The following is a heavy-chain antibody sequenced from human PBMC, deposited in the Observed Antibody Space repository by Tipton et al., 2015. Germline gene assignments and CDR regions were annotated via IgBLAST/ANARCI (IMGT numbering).Heavy chain of an antibody. D-gene: IGHD5-24*01. Sequence: TLSLTCTVSDGSISDDYWNWIRQPPGKGLEWIGYIYNSGSTNYNPSLKCRVTISVDTSKNQFSLTLNSVTAADTAVYYCARDLEHGMDVWGQGTTVTVSS. J-gene: IGHJ6*02. CDR3: ARDLEHGMDV. CDR2: IYNSGST. V-gene: IGHV4-59*01. CDR1: DGSISDDY.